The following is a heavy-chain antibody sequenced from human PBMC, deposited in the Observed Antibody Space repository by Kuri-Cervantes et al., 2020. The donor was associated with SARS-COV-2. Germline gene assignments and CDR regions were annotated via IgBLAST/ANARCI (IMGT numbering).Heavy chain of an antibody. J-gene: IGHJ4*02. CDR1: GFTFSRYS. Sequence: ETLSLTCAASGFTFSRYSMHWVRQAPGKGLVWVSRIESDGSSTTYADSVKGRFTISRDDTNNSLYLQMNSLRAEDTAVYYCARVRRYFDCSPDYWGQGTLVTVSS. CDR2: IESDGSST. D-gene: IGHD3-9*01. V-gene: IGHV3-74*01. CDR3: ARVRRYFDCSPDY.